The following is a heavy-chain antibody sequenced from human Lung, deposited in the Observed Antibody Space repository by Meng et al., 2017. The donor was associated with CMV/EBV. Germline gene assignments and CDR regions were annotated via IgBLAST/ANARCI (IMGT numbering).Heavy chain of an antibody. CDR3: VRDQGGESMIAVLIERFGMDV. CDR2: ISYDGSNK. CDR1: GFTFNTYA. V-gene: IGHV3-30-3*01. D-gene: IGHD3-22*01. J-gene: IGHJ6*04. Sequence: GGSLRLXCAASGFTFNTYAMHWVRQAPGKGLEWVAVISYDGSNKYTADSVQGRLTISRDNSKNNLYLQMNSLTVEDTAVYYCVRDQGGESMIAVLIERFGMDVWGKGTTVTVSS.